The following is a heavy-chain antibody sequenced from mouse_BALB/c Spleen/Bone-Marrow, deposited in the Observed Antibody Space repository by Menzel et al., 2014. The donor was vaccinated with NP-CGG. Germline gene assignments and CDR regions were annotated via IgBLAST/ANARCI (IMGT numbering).Heavy chain of an antibody. V-gene: IGHV7-1*02. CDR1: GFTFSDFY. J-gene: IGHJ3*01. CDR2: SRNKANDYTT. D-gene: IGHD1-1*01. CDR3: ARDADYGSSSAY. Sequence: EVQRVESGGGLVQPGGSLRLSCATSGFTFSDFYMEWVRQPPGKRLEWIAASRNKANDYTTEYSASVRGRFIVSRDTSQSTLYLQMNALRAEDTAIYYCARDADYGSSSAYWGQGTLVTVSA.